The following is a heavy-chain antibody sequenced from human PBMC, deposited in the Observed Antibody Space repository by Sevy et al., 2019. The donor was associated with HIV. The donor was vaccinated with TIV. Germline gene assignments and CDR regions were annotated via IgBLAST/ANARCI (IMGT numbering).Heavy chain of an antibody. CDR1: GFTFSSYS. D-gene: IGHD2-15*01. V-gene: IGHV3-48*01. Sequence: GGSLRLSCAASGFTFSSYSMNWVRQAPGKGLEWVSYISSSSSTIYYADSVKGRFTISRDNAKNSLYLQMNSLRAEDTAVNYCARAPEYCSGGSCYPNYYYYYGMDVWGQGTTVTVSS. CDR2: ISSSSSTI. CDR3: ARAPEYCSGGSCYPNYYYYYGMDV. J-gene: IGHJ6*02.